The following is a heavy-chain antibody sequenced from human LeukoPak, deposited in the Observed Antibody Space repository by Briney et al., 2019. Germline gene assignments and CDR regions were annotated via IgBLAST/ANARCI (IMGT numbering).Heavy chain of an antibody. J-gene: IGHJ5*02. V-gene: IGHV4-39*01. CDR3: ARSRRVYSGFNWFDP. D-gene: IGHD5-12*01. CDR2: IYYSGST. CDR1: GGSISSSSYY. Sequence: SETLSPTCTVSGGSISSSSYYWGWIRQPPGKGLEWIGSIYYSGSTYYNPSLKSRVTISVDTSKNQFSLKLSSVTAADTAVYYCARSRRVYSGFNWFDPWGQGTLVTVSS.